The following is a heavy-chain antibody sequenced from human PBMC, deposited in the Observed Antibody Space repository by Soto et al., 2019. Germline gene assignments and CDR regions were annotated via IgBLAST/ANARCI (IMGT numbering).Heavy chain of an antibody. V-gene: IGHV4-39*01. CDR2: IYYSGST. Sequence: SETLSLTCTVSGGSISSSSYYWGWIRQPPGKGLEWIGSIYYSGSTYYNPSLKSRVTISVDTSRNQFSLKLSSVTAADTAVYYCARQKGPRFGELLFDAFDIWGQGTMVTVSS. CDR3: ARQKGPRFGELLFDAFDI. D-gene: IGHD3-10*01. J-gene: IGHJ3*02. CDR1: GGSISSSSYY.